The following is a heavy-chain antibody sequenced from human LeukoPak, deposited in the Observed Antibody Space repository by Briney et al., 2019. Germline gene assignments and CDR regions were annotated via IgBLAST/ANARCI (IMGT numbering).Heavy chain of an antibody. Sequence: GGSLRLSCAVSGFTVSSNYMTWVRQAPGKGLEWVSVFYSGGTTYYADSVKGRFTISRDSSKSMLYLQMNSLRVEDTAVYYCARERPPRGAFDYWGQGTLVTVSS. CDR1: GFTVSSNY. CDR3: ARERPPRGAFDY. V-gene: IGHV3-53*01. J-gene: IGHJ4*02. CDR2: FYSGGTT.